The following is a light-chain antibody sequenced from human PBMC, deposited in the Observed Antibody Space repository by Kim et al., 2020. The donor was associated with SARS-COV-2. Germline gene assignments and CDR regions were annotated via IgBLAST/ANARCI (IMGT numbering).Light chain of an antibody. V-gene: IGKV3-11*01. CDR3: QQRSNWPIT. J-gene: IGKJ5*01. Sequence: LSPGERATLSCRASQSVGSSLVWYHQKPGQAPRLLIYDTSNRATGIPVRFSGSGSGTDFTLTISSLEPEDFAVYYCQQRSNWPITFGQGTRLEIK. CDR1: QSVGSS. CDR2: DTS.